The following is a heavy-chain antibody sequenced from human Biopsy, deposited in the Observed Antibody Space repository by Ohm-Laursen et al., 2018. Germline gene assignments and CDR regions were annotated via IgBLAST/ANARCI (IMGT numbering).Heavy chain of an antibody. CDR2: ISWNGDSI. CDR3: AKDRYPSSWHYYYGMDV. V-gene: IGHV3-9*01. J-gene: IGHJ6*02. CDR1: GFSFDNYV. D-gene: IGHD6-13*01. Sequence: SLRLSCAAFGFSFDNYVMHWVRQAPGKGLEWVSGISWNGDSIGYADSVKGRFTISRDNAKNSLYLQMNSLRSEDTALYYCAKDRYPSSWHYYYGMDVWGQGTTVTVSS.